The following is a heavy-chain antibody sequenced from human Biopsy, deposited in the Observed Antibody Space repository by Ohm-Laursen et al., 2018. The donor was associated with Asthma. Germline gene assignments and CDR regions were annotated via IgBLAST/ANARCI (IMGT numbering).Heavy chain of an antibody. CDR3: ARRWRSYDSSNYYLDQ. Sequence: TLSLTCDVSGGSISVSNWWSWVRQPPGRWLEGIGQIYHLGNANYNPSLKSRVTMSVDKSKNQFSLKLTSVTAADTAVYFCARRWRSYDSSNYYLDQWGQGTLVTVSS. J-gene: IGHJ4*02. D-gene: IGHD3-22*01. CDR2: IYHLGNA. CDR1: GGSISVSNW. V-gene: IGHV4-4*01.